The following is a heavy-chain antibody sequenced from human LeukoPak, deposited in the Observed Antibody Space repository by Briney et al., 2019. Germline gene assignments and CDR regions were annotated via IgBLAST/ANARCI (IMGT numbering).Heavy chain of an antibody. CDR3: ARQDRWLPDY. CDR2: IYYSGST. Sequence: SGTLSLTCTVSGGSISSYYWSWIRQPPGKGLEWIGYIYYSGSTNYNPSLKSRVTISVDTSKNQFSLKLSSVTAADTAVYYCARQDRWLPDYWGQGTLVTVSS. J-gene: IGHJ4*02. V-gene: IGHV4-59*01. D-gene: IGHD5-12*01. CDR1: GGSISSYY.